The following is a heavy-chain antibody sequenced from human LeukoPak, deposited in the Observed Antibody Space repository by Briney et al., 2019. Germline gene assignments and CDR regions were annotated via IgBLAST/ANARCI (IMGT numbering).Heavy chain of an antibody. CDR1: GGSISSGDYY. J-gene: IGHJ4*02. CDR2: IYYSGST. D-gene: IGHD1-26*01. CDR3: ARAGLRMERTFDY. Sequence: SQTLSLTCTVSGGSISSGDYYWSWIGQPPGKGLEWIGYIYYSGSTYYNPSLKSLGTTTVDTSKNLFSLKLSSVTAADTAVYYCARAGLRMERTFDYWGQGTLVTVSS. V-gene: IGHV4-30-4*08.